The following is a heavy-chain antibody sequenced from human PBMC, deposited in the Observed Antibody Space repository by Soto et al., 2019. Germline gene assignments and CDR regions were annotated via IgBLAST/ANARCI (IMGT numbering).Heavy chain of an antibody. J-gene: IGHJ6*02. CDR1: GGTFSSYA. V-gene: IGHV1-69*13. D-gene: IGHD2-2*01. Sequence: SVKVSCKASGGTFSSYAISWVRQAPGQGLEWMGGIIPIFGTANYAQKFQGRVTITADESTSTAYMELSSLRSEDTAVYYCARDDAKPKDCSSTSCYGPPVSYYYYYGMDVWDQGTTVTDSS. CDR2: IIPIFGTA. CDR3: ARDDAKPKDCSSTSCYGPPVSYYYYYGMDV.